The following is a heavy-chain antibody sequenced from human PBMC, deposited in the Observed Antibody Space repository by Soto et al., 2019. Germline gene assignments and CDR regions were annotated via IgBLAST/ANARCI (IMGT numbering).Heavy chain of an antibody. D-gene: IGHD3-10*01. CDR3: GKASRVPTFFFFSSYGFAV. Sequence: VQLLESGGGLVQPGGSLRLACTASGFTFNHYAMSWVRQAPGKGLEWVSAVSGRGGSTKYADSVKGRFIISRDNSNNTLYQKMNSPRGEDPALYYCGKASRVPTFFFFSSYGFAVGGRGTTVTVSP. CDR2: VSGRGGST. V-gene: IGHV3-23*01. CDR1: GFTFNHYA. J-gene: IGHJ6*01.